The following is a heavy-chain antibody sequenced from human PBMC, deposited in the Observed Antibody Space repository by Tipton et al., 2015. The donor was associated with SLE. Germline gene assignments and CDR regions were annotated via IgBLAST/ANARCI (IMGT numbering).Heavy chain of an antibody. D-gene: IGHD2-8*01. CDR3: ARTKRGFDI. Sequence: TLSLTCTVSGDSFTNDAHYWGWIRQTAGKGLEWIGYIYYSGTTSYNPSLKSRVTISVDTSKNQFSPKLSSVTAADTAVYYCARTKRGFDIWGQGTMVTVSS. CDR2: IYYSGTT. CDR1: GDSFTNDAHY. J-gene: IGHJ3*02. V-gene: IGHV4-61*10.